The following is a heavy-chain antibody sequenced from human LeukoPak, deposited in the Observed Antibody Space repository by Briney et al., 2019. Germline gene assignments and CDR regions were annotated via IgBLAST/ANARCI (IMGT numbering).Heavy chain of an antibody. D-gene: IGHD3-9*01. CDR3: ARAAQRDLTAQYGVDV. Sequence: GGSLRLSCAASGFTFSNYWIHWVRQAPGKGLVWVSRINSDGSSTSYADSVKGRFTISRDNAKSTLYLQMISLRAEDTAVYYCARAAQRDLTAQYGVDVWGQGTTVTVSS. V-gene: IGHV3-74*01. CDR1: GFTFSNYW. J-gene: IGHJ6*02. CDR2: INSDGSST.